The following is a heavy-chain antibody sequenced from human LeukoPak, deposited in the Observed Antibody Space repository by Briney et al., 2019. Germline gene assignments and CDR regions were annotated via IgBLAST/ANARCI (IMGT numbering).Heavy chain of an antibody. CDR1: GFTFSSYG. CDR3: AKDRKIGSHYYGSGSLDY. V-gene: IGHV3-30*18. J-gene: IGHJ4*02. Sequence: GRSLRLSCAASGFTFSSYGMHWVRQAPGKGLEWVAVISYDGSNKYYADSVKGRFTISRDNSKNTLYLQMNSLRAEDTAVYYCAKDRKIGSHYYGSGSLDYWGQGTLVTVSS. CDR2: ISYDGSNK. D-gene: IGHD3-10*01.